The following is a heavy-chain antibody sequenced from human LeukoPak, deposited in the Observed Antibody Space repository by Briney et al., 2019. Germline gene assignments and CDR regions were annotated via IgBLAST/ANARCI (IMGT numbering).Heavy chain of an antibody. Sequence: ASVKVSCKVSGYTLTELSMHWVRQAPGKGLEWMGGFDPEDGETIYAQKFQGRVTMTEDTSTDTAYMELSSLRSEDTAVYYCATDLISYGSGSYSGICSGYWGLGTLVTVSS. V-gene: IGHV1-24*01. CDR1: GYTLTELS. D-gene: IGHD3-10*01. J-gene: IGHJ4*02. CDR3: ATDLISYGSGSYSGICSGY. CDR2: FDPEDGET.